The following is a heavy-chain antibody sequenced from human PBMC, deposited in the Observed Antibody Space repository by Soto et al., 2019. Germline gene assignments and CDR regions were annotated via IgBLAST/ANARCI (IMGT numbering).Heavy chain of an antibody. J-gene: IGHJ4*02. Sequence: QITLKESGPTLVKPTQTLTLTCTFSGFSLSASGVGVAWIRQPPGKALEWLGLIYWDDDKRYSPSLKSRLTITKYTSKNQVVPTMTNMDPVDTATYYCAHIPSRFGTLAFDFWGQGTLVTVSS. V-gene: IGHV2-5*02. CDR3: AHIPSRFGTLAFDF. CDR1: GFSLSASGVG. D-gene: IGHD1-1*01. CDR2: IYWDDDK.